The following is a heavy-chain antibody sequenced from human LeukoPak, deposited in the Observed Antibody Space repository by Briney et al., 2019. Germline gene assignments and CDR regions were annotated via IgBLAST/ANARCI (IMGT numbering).Heavy chain of an antibody. D-gene: IGHD2-21*02. Sequence: SQCLSLICAVSGDSISSGAFYWNWIRQAPGKGPEWIGNMFLARTRFNPSLTSRVTISLDTSKSQVSLNLNSVTAADRAIYYCAGEGEYGDSYSWGQGTLVVVSA. J-gene: IGHJ5*02. CDR2: MFLART. CDR3: AGEGEYGDSYS. V-gene: IGHV4-30-2*01. CDR1: GDSISSGAFY.